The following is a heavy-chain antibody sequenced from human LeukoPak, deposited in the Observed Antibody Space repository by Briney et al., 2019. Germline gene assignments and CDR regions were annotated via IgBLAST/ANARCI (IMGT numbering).Heavy chain of an antibody. J-gene: IGHJ4*02. CDR2: INQDGSAK. D-gene: IGHD6-19*01. Sequence: GGSLRLSCAASGFTFSDYWMSWVRQAPGKGLEWVANINQDGSAKYYVDSVKGRFTISRDNAKNSLYLQMNSLRAEDTAVYYCARDLYSSGWYYFDYWGQGTLVTVSS. CDR1: GFTFSDYW. V-gene: IGHV3-7*01. CDR3: ARDLYSSGWYYFDY.